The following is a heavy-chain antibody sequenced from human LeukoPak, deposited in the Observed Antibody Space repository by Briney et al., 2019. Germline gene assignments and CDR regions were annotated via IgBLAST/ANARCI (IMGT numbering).Heavy chain of an antibody. D-gene: IGHD5-24*01. V-gene: IGHV1-2*02. J-gene: IGHJ4*02. CDR1: GYTFTGYY. CDR2: INPNSDGT. Sequence: GASVKVSCKASGYTFTGYYIHWVRQAPGQGLEWMGWINPNSDGTNYAQKFQGRVTMTRDTSISTAYMELSRLISDDTAAYYCARDRRRDGYNSFDYWAQGTLVTVSS. CDR3: ARDRRRDGYNSFDY.